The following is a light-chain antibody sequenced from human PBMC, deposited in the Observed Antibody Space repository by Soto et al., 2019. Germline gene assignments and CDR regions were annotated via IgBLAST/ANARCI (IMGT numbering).Light chain of an antibody. CDR3: QQYGSSPGT. V-gene: IGKV3-20*01. CDR1: QSVSSSY. J-gene: IGKJ1*01. CDR2: GAS. Sequence: EIVLTQSPGTLSLSPGERATISCRASQSVSSSYLAWYQQKPGQAPRLLIYGASSRATGIPDRFSGSGSGTDFTLTISRLEPEDFAVYYCQQYGSSPGTFGKGTKVDIK.